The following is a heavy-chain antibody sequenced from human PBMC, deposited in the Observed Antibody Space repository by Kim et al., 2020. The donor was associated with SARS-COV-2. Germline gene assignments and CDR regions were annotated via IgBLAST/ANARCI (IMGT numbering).Heavy chain of an antibody. J-gene: IGHJ6*02. V-gene: IGHV3-9*01. D-gene: IGHD3-3*01. Sequence: ESVRGRFTSARANTKNSLYLQMNSLRAEDTALYYCAKDIRFLAPEADGMDVWGQGTTVTVSS. CDR3: AKDIRFLAPEADGMDV.